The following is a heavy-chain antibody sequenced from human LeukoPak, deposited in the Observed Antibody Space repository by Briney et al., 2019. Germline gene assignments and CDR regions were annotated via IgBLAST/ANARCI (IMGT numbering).Heavy chain of an antibody. V-gene: IGHV3-23*01. D-gene: IGHD6-25*01. CDR1: GFSFSSYA. CDR2: VSGSGGST. J-gene: IGHJ4*02. Sequence: PGGSLRLSCAASGFSFSSYAMNWVRQAPGKGLGWVSVVSGSGGSTYYADSVKGRFTISRDNPKNTLYLQMNSLRAEDTAVYYCARLKGAAAPDGPHTYFDYWGQGTLVTVSS. CDR3: ARLKGAAAPDGPHTYFDY.